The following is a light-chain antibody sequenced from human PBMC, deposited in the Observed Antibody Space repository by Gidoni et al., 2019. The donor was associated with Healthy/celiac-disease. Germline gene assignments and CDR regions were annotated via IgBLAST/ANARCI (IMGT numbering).Light chain of an antibody. CDR1: QSVSSY. CDR2: DAS. V-gene: IGKV3-11*01. CDR3: QQRSNWLLT. Sequence: EIVFTQSPATLSLSPGERATLSCRASQSVSSYLAWYQQKPGQAPRLLIYDASNRATDIPARFSGSGSGTDFTLTISSLEPEDFAVYYCQQRSNWLLTFGGGTKVEIK. J-gene: IGKJ4*01.